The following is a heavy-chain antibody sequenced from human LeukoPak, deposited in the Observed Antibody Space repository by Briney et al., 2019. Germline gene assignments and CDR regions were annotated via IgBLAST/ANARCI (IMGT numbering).Heavy chain of an antibody. CDR3: ATWYSSSSRDFDY. V-gene: IGHV1-46*01. J-gene: IGHJ4*02. D-gene: IGHD6-6*01. CDR1: GYTFTTDY. Sequence: EASVKVSCKASGYTFTTDYIHWVRQAPGQGLEWMGIINPSGGSTTYAQKFQGRVIMTGDTSTSTVYMELRSLRSEDTAVYYCATWYSSSSRDFDYWGQGTLVTVSS. CDR2: INPSGGST.